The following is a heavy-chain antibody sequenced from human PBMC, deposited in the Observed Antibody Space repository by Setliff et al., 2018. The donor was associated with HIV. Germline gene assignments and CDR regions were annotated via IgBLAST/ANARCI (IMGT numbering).Heavy chain of an antibody. Sequence: GSLRLSCAASGFTFTNYDMSWVRQAPGKGPEWVSLMGTSGSATFYADSVKGRFTISRDNSKNTLYLQMNALRAEDTAIYFCAKEWYSSGWSPFSIDAFDIWGQGTMVTVSS. V-gene: IGHV3-23*01. CDR3: AKEWYSSGWSPFSIDAFDI. D-gene: IGHD6-19*01. CDR1: GFTFTNYD. CDR2: MGTSGSAT. J-gene: IGHJ3*02.